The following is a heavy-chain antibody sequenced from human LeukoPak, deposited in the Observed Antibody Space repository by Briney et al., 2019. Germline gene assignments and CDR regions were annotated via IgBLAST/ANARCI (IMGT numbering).Heavy chain of an antibody. J-gene: IGHJ4*02. CDR2: ISAYNGNT. V-gene: IGHV1-18*01. CDR1: GGTFSSYA. D-gene: IGHD1-26*01. Sequence: ASVKVSCKASGGTFSSYAISWVRQAPGQGLEWMGWISAYNGNTNYAQKLQGRVTMTTDTSTNTAYMELRSLRSDDTAVYYCARDRSGSYYFLSYFDYWGQGTLVTVSS. CDR3: ARDRSGSYYFLSYFDY.